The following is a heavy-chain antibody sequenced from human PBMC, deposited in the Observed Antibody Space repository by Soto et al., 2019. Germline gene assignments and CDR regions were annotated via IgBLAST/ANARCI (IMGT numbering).Heavy chain of an antibody. Sequence: EVQLVQSGAEVKKPGATVKISCEVSGYTFTDYYMHWVPQDPGKGLAGMGLVDPEDGETIYAERFQGRVTITADTTTDTAHIELSSLRPEDTAVYYCATCPLGGSGGYTNQFDYWGQGTLVPVSS. D-gene: IGHD6-19*01. CDR1: GYTFTDYY. J-gene: IGHJ4*02. V-gene: IGHV1-69-2*01. CDR2: VDPEDGET. CDR3: ATCPLGGSGGYTNQFDY.